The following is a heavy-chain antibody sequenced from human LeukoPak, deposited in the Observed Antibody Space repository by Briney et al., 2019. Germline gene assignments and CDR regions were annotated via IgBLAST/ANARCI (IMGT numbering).Heavy chain of an antibody. CDR1: GGSFNTYY. J-gene: IGHJ4*02. V-gene: IGHV4-34*01. Sequence: SETLSLTCAVYGGSFNTYYWSWIRQPPGKGLEWIGEITHSGSTNYNPSLKSRVTISSDTSKNQFSLKLTSVTAADTAVYYCARVTRFNEFGELWFDYWAREPCSPSPQ. CDR3: ARVTRFNEFGELWFDY. D-gene: IGHD3-10*01. CDR2: ITHSGST.